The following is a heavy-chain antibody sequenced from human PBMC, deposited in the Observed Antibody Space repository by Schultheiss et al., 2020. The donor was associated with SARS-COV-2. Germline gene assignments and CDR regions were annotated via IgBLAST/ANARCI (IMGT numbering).Heavy chain of an antibody. CDR2: INHSGST. Sequence: SETLSLTCAVYGGSFSGYYWSWIRQPPGKGLEWIGEINHSGSTNYNPSLKSRVTISVDRSKNQFSLKLSSVTAADTAVYYCARDRDSGSLNWFDPWGQGTLVTVSS. CDR1: GGSFSGYY. CDR3: ARDRDSGSLNWFDP. V-gene: IGHV4-34*01. J-gene: IGHJ5*02. D-gene: IGHD1-26*01.